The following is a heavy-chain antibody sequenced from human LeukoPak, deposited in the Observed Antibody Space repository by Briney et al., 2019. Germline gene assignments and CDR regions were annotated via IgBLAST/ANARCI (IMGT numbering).Heavy chain of an antibody. CDR2: ISYDGNNK. CDR1: GLTFSSYG. D-gene: IGHD3-10*01. V-gene: IGHV3-33*01. Sequence: PGESLRLSCAASGLTFSSYGMHWVRQAPGKGREWVAVISYDGNNKCYADSVKGRFSISRDNSKSTLYLQMNSLRLEDTAVYYCARGLGVWYFDLWGRGTLVTVSS. CDR3: ARGLGVWYFDL. J-gene: IGHJ2*01.